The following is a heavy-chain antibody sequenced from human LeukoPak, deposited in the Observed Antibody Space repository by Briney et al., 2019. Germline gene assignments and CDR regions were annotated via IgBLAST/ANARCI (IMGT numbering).Heavy chain of an antibody. D-gene: IGHD4-17*01. CDR1: GYTFTSYA. Sequence: ASVKVSCKASGYTFTSYAMHWVRQAPGQRLEWMGWINAGNGNTKYSQKFQGRVTITRDTSASTAYMELSSLRSEDTAVYYCARAGGGTTVTPSFDYWGQGTLVTVSS. CDR2: INAGNGNT. J-gene: IGHJ4*02. V-gene: IGHV1-3*01. CDR3: ARAGGGTTVTPSFDY.